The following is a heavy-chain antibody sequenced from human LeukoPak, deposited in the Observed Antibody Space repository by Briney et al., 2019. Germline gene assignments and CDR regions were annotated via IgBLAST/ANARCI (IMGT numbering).Heavy chain of an antibody. CDR2: IYYSGST. J-gene: IGHJ3*02. D-gene: IGHD4-23*01. V-gene: IGHV4-39*01. Sequence: PSETLSLTCTVSGGSISSSSYYWGWIRQPPGKGLEWIGSIYYSGSTYYNPSLKSRVTISVDTSKNQFSLKLSSVTAADTAVYYCARKAASVVVTPAFDIWGQGTMVTVSS. CDR3: ARKAASVVVTPAFDI. CDR1: GGSISSSSYY.